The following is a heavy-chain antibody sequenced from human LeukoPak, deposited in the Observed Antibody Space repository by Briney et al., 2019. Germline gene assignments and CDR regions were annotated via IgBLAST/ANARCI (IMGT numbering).Heavy chain of an antibody. J-gene: IGHJ4*02. D-gene: IGHD3-22*01. CDR2: ISSSGSTI. Sequence: PGGSLRLSCAASGFTFNTYWMSWVRQAPGKGLEWVSYISSSGSTIYYADSVKGRFTISRDNAKNSLYLQMNSLRAEDTAVYYCARGSPYYYDSSGYYYDWGQGTLVTVSS. CDR1: GFTFNTYW. CDR3: ARGSPYYYDSSGYYYD. V-gene: IGHV3-48*04.